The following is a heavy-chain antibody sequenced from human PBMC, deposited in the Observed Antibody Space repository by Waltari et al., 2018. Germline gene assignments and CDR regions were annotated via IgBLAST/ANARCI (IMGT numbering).Heavy chain of an antibody. J-gene: IGHJ3*02. Sequence: EVQLVESGGGLVQPGRSLRLSCAASGFTFDDYAMHWVRQAPGKGLEWVSGISWNSGSIGYADSVKGRFTISRDNAKNSLYLQMNSLRAEDTALYYCAKDLYDYGGTRGAFDIWGQGTMVTVSS. V-gene: IGHV3-9*01. D-gene: IGHD4-17*01. CDR1: GFTFDDYA. CDR3: AKDLYDYGGTRGAFDI. CDR2: ISWNSGSI.